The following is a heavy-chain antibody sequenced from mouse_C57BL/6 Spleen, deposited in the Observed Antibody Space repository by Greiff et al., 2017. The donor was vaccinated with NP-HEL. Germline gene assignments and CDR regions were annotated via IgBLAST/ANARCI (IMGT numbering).Heavy chain of an antibody. CDR3: ARYYDYDGDFDV. D-gene: IGHD2-4*01. J-gene: IGHJ1*03. CDR1: GFTFTDYY. Sequence: EVMLVESGGGLVQPGGSLSLSCAASGFTFTDYYMSWVRQPPGKALEWLGFIRNKANGYTTEYSASVKGRFTISRDNSQSILYLQMNALRAEDSATYYCARYYDYDGDFDVWGTGTTVTVSS. V-gene: IGHV7-3*01. CDR2: IRNKANGYTT.